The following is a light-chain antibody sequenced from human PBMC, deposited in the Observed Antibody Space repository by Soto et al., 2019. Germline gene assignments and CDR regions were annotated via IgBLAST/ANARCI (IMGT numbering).Light chain of an antibody. CDR2: SDN. J-gene: IGLJ2*01. Sequence: QSVLTQPPSASGTPGQRVTFSCSGSSSNIGSNTVNWYQQLPGTAPKLLIYSDNQRPSGVPDRFSGAKSGTSASLAISGLQSEDEADYYCAAWDDSLNGLLLGGGTKLTVL. CDR1: SSNIGSNT. CDR3: AAWDDSLNGLL. V-gene: IGLV1-44*01.